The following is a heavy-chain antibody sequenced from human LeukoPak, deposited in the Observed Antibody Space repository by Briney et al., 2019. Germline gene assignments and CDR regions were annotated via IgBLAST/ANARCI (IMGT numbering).Heavy chain of an antibody. CDR3: ARLRMGDYVWGSYRYGNAFDI. CDR1: GGSFSGYY. J-gene: IGHJ3*02. Sequence: SETLSLTCAVYGGSFSGYYWSWIRQPPGKGLEWIGEINHSGSTNYNPSLKSRVTISVDTSKNQFSLELSSVTAADTAVYYCARLRMGDYVWGSYRYGNAFDIWGQGTMVTVSS. D-gene: IGHD3-16*02. CDR2: INHSGST. V-gene: IGHV4-34*01.